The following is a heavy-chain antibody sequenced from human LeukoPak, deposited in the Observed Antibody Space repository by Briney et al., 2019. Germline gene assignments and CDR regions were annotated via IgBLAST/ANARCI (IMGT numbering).Heavy chain of an antibody. CDR1: GFTFNNHA. Sequence: GGSLRLSCVASGFTFNNHAMHWVRQAPGKGLEYVSGISSNGGATYYANSVKGRFTISRDNSKNTLYLQMGSLRAEDMAVYYCARGLRNYDGSGYHFDHWGQGTLVTVSS. CDR2: ISSNGGAT. J-gene: IGHJ4*02. V-gene: IGHV3-64*01. D-gene: IGHD3-22*01. CDR3: ARGLRNYDGSGYHFDH.